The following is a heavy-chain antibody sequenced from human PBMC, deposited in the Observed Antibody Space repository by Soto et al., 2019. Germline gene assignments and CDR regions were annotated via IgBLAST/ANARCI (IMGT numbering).Heavy chain of an antibody. J-gene: IGHJ3*02. CDR2: TSRSGDNI. CDR1: GFTFSSYE. D-gene: IGHD3-22*01. Sequence: VQLVESGGGFVQPGGSLRLSCAASGFTFSSYEMNWVRQAPGKGLEWVSYTSRSGDNIYYADSVKGRFTISRHNAKNSLYLQMNSLRAEDTAVYYCAREYYYDRSGYSAFDIWGQGTMVTVSS. V-gene: IGHV3-48*03. CDR3: AREYYYDRSGYSAFDI.